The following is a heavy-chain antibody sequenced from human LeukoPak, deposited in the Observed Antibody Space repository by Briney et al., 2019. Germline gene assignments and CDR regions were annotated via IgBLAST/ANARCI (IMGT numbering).Heavy chain of an antibody. CDR1: GLTFSSYA. Sequence: EGSLRLSCAASGLTFSSYAMMWLRQAPGKGLEWVSAIIGNGGWALYADSVKGRFTISRDNTKNTLYLQMSSLRAEDTAVYYCAKDHDYGGNTPFHYWGQGILVTVSS. J-gene: IGHJ4*02. V-gene: IGHV3-23*01. D-gene: IGHD4-23*01. CDR2: IIGNGGWA. CDR3: AKDHDYGGNTPFHY.